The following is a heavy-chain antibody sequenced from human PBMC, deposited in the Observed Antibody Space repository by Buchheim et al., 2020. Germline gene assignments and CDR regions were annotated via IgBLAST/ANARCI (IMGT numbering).Heavy chain of an antibody. CDR1: GFTFSSYG. J-gene: IGHJ4*02. Sequence: QVQLVESGGGVVQPGRSLRLSCAASGFTFSSYGMHWVRQAPGKGLEWVAVISYDGSNKYYADSVKGRFTIPRDNSKNKRYLQMNSLRAEDTAVYYCAKGVAGTRWGQGTL. D-gene: IGHD6-19*01. V-gene: IGHV3-30*18. CDR2: ISYDGSNK. CDR3: AKGVAGTR.